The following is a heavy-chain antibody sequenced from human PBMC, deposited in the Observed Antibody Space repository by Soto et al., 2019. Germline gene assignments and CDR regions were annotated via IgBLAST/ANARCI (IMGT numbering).Heavy chain of an antibody. Sequence: ASVKVSCKASGYTFTGYYMHWVRRAPGQGLEWMGWINPNSGGTNYAQKFQGRVTMTRDTSISTAYMELSRLRSDDTAAYYCARDSSYCSSTNCYQDYWGQGTLVTVSS. CDR1: GYTFTGYY. V-gene: IGHV1-2*02. CDR3: ARDSSYCSSTNCYQDY. D-gene: IGHD2-2*01. J-gene: IGHJ4*02. CDR2: INPNSGGT.